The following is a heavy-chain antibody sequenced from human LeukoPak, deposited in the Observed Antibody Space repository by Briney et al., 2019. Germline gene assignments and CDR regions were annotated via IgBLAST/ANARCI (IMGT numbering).Heavy chain of an antibody. J-gene: IGHJ6*03. CDR3: ARDRGYSSSWYSYYYYYYMDV. CDR2: ISAYNGNT. Sequence: ASVKVSCKSSGYTFTSYGISWVRQAPGQGLEWMGWISAYNGNTNYAQKLQGRVTMTTDTSTSTAYMELRSLRSDDTAVYYCARDRGYSSSWYSYYYYYYMDVWGKGTTVTISS. D-gene: IGHD6-13*01. V-gene: IGHV1-18*01. CDR1: GYTFTSYG.